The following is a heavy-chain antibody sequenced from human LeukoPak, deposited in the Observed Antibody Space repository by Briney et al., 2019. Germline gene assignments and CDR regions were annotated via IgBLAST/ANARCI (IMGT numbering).Heavy chain of an antibody. CDR2: INHSGST. D-gene: IGHD6-13*01. CDR1: GGSFSGYY. V-gene: IGHV4-34*01. Sequence: SETLSLTCAVYGGSFSGYYWSWIRQPPGKVLEWIGEINHSGSTNYNPSLKSRVTISVDTSKNQFSLKLSSVTAADTAVYYCARGAIAAAGTYYYYYMDVWGKGTTVTLSS. J-gene: IGHJ6*03. CDR3: ARGAIAAAGTYYYYYMDV.